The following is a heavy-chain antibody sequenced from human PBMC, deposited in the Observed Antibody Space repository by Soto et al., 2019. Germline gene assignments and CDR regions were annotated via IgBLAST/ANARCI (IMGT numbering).Heavy chain of an antibody. D-gene: IGHD6-13*01. CDR1: GYTFTGYY. J-gene: IGHJ3*02. CDR2: ISPNSGGT. CDR3: ARQRKGAAAGPVDAFDI. Sequence: GASVKVSCKASGYTFTGYYMHWVRQAPGQGLEWMGWISPNSGGTFYAQKFQGRVTMTRDTSINIAYMELTSLKSDDTAVYYCARQRKGAAAGPVDAFDIWGQGTMVTVSS. V-gene: IGHV1-2*02.